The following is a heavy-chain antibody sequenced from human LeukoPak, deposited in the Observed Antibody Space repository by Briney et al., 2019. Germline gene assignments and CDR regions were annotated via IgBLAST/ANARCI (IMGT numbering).Heavy chain of an antibody. J-gene: IGHJ4*02. CDR2: ISGSGGST. CDR1: GFTFSSYA. D-gene: IGHD3-22*01. Sequence: PGGSLRLSCAASGFTFSSYAMSWVRQAPGKGLEWVSAISGSGGSTYYADSVKGRFTISRDNSKNTLYLQMNSLRAEDTAVYYCAKIQKAYYDSSGYAWVQGTLVTVSS. CDR3: AKIQKAYYDSSGYA. V-gene: IGHV3-23*01.